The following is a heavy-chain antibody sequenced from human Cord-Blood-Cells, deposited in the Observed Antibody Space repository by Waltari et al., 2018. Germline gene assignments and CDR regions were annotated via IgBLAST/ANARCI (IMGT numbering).Heavy chain of an antibody. J-gene: IGHJ4*02. CDR2: IYYSGST. CDR3: ARANIVVVPAAMYYFDY. Sequence: QVQLQESGPGLVKPSQTLSLTCTVSGGSISSGDYYWSWIRQPPGKGLEWIGYIYYSGSTYCNPSRKSRVTISVDTSKNQFSLKLSSVTAADTAVYYCARANIVVVPAAMYYFDYWGQGTLVTVSS. D-gene: IGHD2-2*01. CDR1: GGSISSGDYY. V-gene: IGHV4-30-4*01.